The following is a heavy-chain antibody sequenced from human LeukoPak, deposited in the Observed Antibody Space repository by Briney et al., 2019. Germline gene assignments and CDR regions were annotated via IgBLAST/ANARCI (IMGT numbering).Heavy chain of an antibody. J-gene: IGHJ4*02. CDR2: ISSSGSTI. CDR1: GFTFSSYE. CDR3: AKYGAWGLWFGEPTTNFDY. V-gene: IGHV3-48*03. D-gene: IGHD3-10*01. Sequence: GGSLRLSCAASGFTFSSYEMNWVRQAPGKGLEWVSYISSSGSTIYYADSVKGRFTIFRDNSKNTMYLQMNSLRAEDTAVYYCAKYGAWGLWFGEPTTNFDYWGQGTLVTVSS.